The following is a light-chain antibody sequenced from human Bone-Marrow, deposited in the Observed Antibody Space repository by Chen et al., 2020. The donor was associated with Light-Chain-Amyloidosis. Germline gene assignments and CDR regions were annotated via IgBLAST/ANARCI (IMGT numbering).Light chain of an antibody. CDR2: KDS. J-gene: IGLJ2*01. Sequence: SYELTPPPSVAVSPGQTARITCSGDALPKQYAYWYQQQPGQAPVLVIYKDSERPSGIPERFSGSSSGTTVTLTISGVQAEDEADYYCQSADSTGVVFGGGTKLTVL. V-gene: IGLV3-25*03. CDR1: ALPKQY. CDR3: QSADSTGVV.